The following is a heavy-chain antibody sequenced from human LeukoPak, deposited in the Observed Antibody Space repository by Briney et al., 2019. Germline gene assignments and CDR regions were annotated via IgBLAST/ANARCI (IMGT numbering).Heavy chain of an antibody. J-gene: IGHJ4*02. CDR3: ARASDSREFDY. CDR1: GYTFTDYH. Sequence: ASVKVSCKASGYTFTDYHLHWVRQAPGQGLEWMGWIIPNSGDTNYARKFQGRVTMTRDTSTSTVYMELSSLRSEDTAVYYCARASDSREFDYWGQGTLVTVSS. D-gene: IGHD3-22*01. V-gene: IGHV1-2*02. CDR2: IIPNSGDT.